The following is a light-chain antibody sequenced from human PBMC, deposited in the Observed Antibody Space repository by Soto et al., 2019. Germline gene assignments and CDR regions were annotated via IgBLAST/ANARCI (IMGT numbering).Light chain of an antibody. CDR3: TSYTTRSKSVL. J-gene: IGLJ2*01. CDR2: GVT. Sequence: QSALTQPPSASGSPGQSVTISCTGTSSDVGGYNFVSWYQHHPGKAPKLMISGVTNRPSGISDRFSGSKSGNTASLTISGLQADDEADYYCTSYTTRSKSVLFGGGTQLTVL. V-gene: IGLV2-14*01. CDR1: SSDVGGYNF.